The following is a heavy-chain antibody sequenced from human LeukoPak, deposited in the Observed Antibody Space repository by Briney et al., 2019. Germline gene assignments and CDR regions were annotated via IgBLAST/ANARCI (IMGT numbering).Heavy chain of an antibody. D-gene: IGHD3-22*01. V-gene: IGHV1-8*01. CDR3: ARGSLYYYDSSGYYVSYAFDI. J-gene: IGHJ3*02. CDR2: MNPNSGNT. CDR1: GYTFTSYD. Sequence: ASVKVSCTASGYTFTSYDINWVRQATGQGLEWMGWMNPNSGNTGYAQKFQGRVTMTRNTSISTAYMELSSLRSEDTAVYYCARGSLYYYDSSGYYVSYAFDIWGQGTMVTVSS.